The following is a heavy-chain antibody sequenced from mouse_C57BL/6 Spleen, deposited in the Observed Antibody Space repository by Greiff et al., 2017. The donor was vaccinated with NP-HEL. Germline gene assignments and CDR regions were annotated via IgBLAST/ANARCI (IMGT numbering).Heavy chain of an antibody. V-gene: IGHV3-6*01. CDR1: GYSITSGYY. D-gene: IGHD3-2*02. CDR3: ASPIYSGDYFDY. Sequence: EVQLQESGPGLVKPSQSLSLTCSVTGYSITSGYYWNWIRQFPGNKLEWMGYISYDGSNNYNQSLKNRISITRDTSKNQFFLKLNSVTTEDTATYYCASPIYSGDYFDYWGQGTTLTVSS. J-gene: IGHJ2*01. CDR2: ISYDGSN.